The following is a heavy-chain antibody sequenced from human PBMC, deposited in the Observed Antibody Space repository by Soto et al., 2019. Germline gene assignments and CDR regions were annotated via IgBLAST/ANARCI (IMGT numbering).Heavy chain of an antibody. Sequence: ASVKVSCKASGYTFTSYAMHCVRQAPGQGLEWMGWMNPNSGNTGYAQKFQGRVTMTRNTSISTAYMELSSLRSEDTAVYYCARGLGAFWFDPWGQGTLVTVSS. CDR2: MNPNSGNT. CDR1: GYTFTSYA. D-gene: IGHD3-10*01. V-gene: IGHV1-8*02. J-gene: IGHJ5*02. CDR3: ARGLGAFWFDP.